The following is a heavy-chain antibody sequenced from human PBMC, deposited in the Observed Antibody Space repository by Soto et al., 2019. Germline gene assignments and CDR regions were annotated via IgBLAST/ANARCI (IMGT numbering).Heavy chain of an antibody. CDR1: GGNFNSYA. CDR3: AHPPVYGDYEGEYRD. V-gene: IGHV1-69*12. CDR2: IIPFLGTT. D-gene: IGHD4-17*01. J-gene: IGHJ4*02. Sequence: VQLVQSGAEVKKPGSSVKVSCRASGGNFNSYAISWFRQAPGQGLEWMGGIIPFLGTTNYPQRFQGRVTITADESTSTAYVELSSLRFEDTGEYYCAHPPVYGDYEGEYRDWGQGTLVSVSS.